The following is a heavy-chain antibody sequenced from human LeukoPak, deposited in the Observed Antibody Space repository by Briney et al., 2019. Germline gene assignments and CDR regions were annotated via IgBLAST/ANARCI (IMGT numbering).Heavy chain of an antibody. CDR3: AKAIKYYYYYMDV. J-gene: IGHJ6*03. CDR2: IKPDGSEK. CDR1: AFTFSTYC. V-gene: IGHV3-7*01. D-gene: IGHD2-21*01. Sequence: GSLRLSCAASAFTFSTYCMSWVRQAPGKGLEWVANIKPDGSEKYYVESVKGRFTISRDNVKKSLYLQMNSLRAEDTAVYYCAKAIKYYYYYMDVWGKGTTVTVSS.